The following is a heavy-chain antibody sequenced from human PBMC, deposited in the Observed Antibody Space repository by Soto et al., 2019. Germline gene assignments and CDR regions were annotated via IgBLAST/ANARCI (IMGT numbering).Heavy chain of an antibody. CDR2: IWYDGSNK. Sequence: QVQLVESGGGVVQPGRSLRLSCAASGFTFSSYGMHWVRQAPGKGLEWVAGIWYDGSNKYYADSVKGRFTISRDNSKNTLYLQMNSLRAEDTAVYYCARDPTGATLYFDYWGQGTLVTVSS. CDR1: GFTFSSYG. D-gene: IGHD1-26*01. J-gene: IGHJ4*02. CDR3: ARDPTGATLYFDY. V-gene: IGHV3-33*01.